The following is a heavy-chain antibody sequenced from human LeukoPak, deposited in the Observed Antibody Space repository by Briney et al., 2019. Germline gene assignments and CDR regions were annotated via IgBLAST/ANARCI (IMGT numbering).Heavy chain of an antibody. V-gene: IGHV1-46*01. CDR2: ISPSGGST. J-gene: IGHJ4*02. D-gene: IGHD6-13*01. CDR3: ARDSAAAGTFVDY. CDR1: GYTFTSYY. Sequence: ASVKVSCKASGYTFTSYYIHWVRQAPGQGLEWMGIISPSGGSTTYAQKFQGRVTMTRDTSTSTVYMELSSLRSEDTAVYYCARDSAAAGTFVDYWGQGTLVTVSS.